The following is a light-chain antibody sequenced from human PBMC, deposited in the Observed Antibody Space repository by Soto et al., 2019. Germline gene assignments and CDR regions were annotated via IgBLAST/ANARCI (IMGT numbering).Light chain of an antibody. J-gene: IGKJ3*01. V-gene: IGKV3D-20*02. CDR2: GAS. CDR3: QQRSNWPPLFT. Sequence: EIVLTQSPGTLSLSPGERATLSCRASQSVSSSSLAWYQQKPGQSPRLLIYGASSRATGIPDRFSGRGSGTDFTLTISRLEPEDFAVYYCQQRSNWPPLFTFGPGTKVDIK. CDR1: QSVSSSS.